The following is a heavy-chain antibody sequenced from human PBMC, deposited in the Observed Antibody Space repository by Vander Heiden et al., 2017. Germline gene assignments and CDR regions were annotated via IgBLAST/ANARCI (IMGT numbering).Heavy chain of an antibody. CDR1: GYTFTGYY. Sequence: QVQLVQSGAEVKKPGASVKVSCKASGYTFTGYYMHWVRQAPGQGLEWMGWINPNSGGTNYAQKLQGRVTMTRDTSISTAYMELSRLRSDETAVYYCARLMDYGDCTHPEAHFDYWGQGTLVTVSS. CDR2: INPNSGGT. D-gene: IGHD4-17*01. V-gene: IGHV1-2*02. J-gene: IGHJ4*02. CDR3: ARLMDYGDCTHPEAHFDY.